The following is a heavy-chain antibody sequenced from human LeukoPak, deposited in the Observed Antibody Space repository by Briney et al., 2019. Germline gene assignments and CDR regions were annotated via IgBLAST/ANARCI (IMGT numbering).Heavy chain of an antibody. CDR3: AKDSTVSGSYYGMAV. D-gene: IGHD3-3*01. Sequence: GGSLRLSCAASGFTFSSYAMSGVRQAPGKGLEWVSTISGSGGSTYYADYVKGRYTISRDNSKNTLYLQMNSLRAEDTAVYSCAKDSTVSGSYYGMAVWGQGTTVTVSS. CDR2: ISGSGGST. J-gene: IGHJ6*02. V-gene: IGHV3-23*01. CDR1: GFTFSSYA.